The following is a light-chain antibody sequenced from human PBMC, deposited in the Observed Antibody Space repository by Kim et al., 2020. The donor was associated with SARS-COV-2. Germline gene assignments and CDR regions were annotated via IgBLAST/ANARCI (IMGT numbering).Light chain of an antibody. CDR1: NIGSKS. Sequence: SYELTQPPSVSVAPGKTARITCGGNNIGSKSMHGYQQKPGQAPVLVIYYDSDRPSGIPERFSGSNSGNTATLTISRVEAGDEAEYYCQVWDSSSDHPVFGGGTQLTVL. V-gene: IGLV3-21*04. CDR3: QVWDSSSDHPV. CDR2: YDS. J-gene: IGLJ2*01.